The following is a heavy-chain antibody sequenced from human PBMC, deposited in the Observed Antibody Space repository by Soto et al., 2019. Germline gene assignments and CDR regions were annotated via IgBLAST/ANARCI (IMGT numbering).Heavy chain of an antibody. CDR2: ITGSGGNT. CDR3: AKDRIFSSSWGVFDY. D-gene: IGHD6-13*01. Sequence: VQLLESGGNLVQPGGSMRLSCAASGFTFSSYSMSWVRQAPGKGLEWVSGITGSGGNTFYADSVKGRFTISRDNSRNTLYLQMNSLKVEYTAVYYCAKDRIFSSSWGVFDYWGQGTLVTVSS. V-gene: IGHV3-23*01. J-gene: IGHJ4*02. CDR1: GFTFSSYS.